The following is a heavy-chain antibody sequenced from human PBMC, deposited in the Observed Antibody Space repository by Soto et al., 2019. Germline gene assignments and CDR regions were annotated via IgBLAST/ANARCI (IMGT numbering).Heavy chain of an antibody. V-gene: IGHV3-21*01. J-gene: IGHJ6*04. D-gene: IGHD3-3*01. CDR3: ARDARPNYDFWSGYWMDV. CDR1: GFTFSSYS. Sequence: EVQLVESGGGLVKPGGSLRLTCASSGFTFSSYSMNWVRQAPGKGLEWVSSISSSSSYIYYAGSVKGRFTISRDNAKNSLYLQMNSLRADDTAVYYCARDARPNYDFWSGYWMDVWGKGTTVTVSS. CDR2: ISSSSSYI.